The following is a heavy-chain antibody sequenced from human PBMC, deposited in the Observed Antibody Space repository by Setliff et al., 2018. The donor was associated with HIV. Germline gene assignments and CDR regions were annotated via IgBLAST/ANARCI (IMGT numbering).Heavy chain of an antibody. Sequence: GASVKVSCKSSGYTFTDYFIHWVRQAPGQGLEWMGWISPDNANTRISQRFRGSVTMTRDRSINTAYLEFTGLRSDDTAVYYCARQLSNSLDFWGQGALVTVSS. CDR2: ISPDNANT. D-gene: IGHD7-27*01. CDR3: ARQLSNSLDF. V-gene: IGHV1-2*02. J-gene: IGHJ4*02. CDR1: GYTFTDYF.